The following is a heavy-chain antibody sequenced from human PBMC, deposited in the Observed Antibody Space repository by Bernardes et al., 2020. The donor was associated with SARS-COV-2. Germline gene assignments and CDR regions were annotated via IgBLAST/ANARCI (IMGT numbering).Heavy chain of an antibody. CDR3: ARAASSFYGRDV. CDR1: GYTFTSYY. Sequence: ASVKVSCKASGYTFTSYYMQWVRQAPGQGLEWMGIIDPSGGTTTYAQKFQGRVTMSRDTFTSTVYMELSSLRSEDTAVYYCARAASSFYGRDVWGQGTTVTVSS. V-gene: IGHV1-46*01. CDR2: IDPSGGTT. D-gene: IGHD2-15*01. J-gene: IGHJ6*02.